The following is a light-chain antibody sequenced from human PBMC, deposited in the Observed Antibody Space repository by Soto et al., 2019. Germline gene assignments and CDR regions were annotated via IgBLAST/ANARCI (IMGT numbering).Light chain of an antibody. CDR2: EVS. CDR3: CSCGGSMAV. V-gene: IGLV2-23*02. J-gene: IGLJ7*01. Sequence: QSALTQPASVSGSPGQSITISCTGTSSDVGSHNLVSWYQQHPGQAPKLMIYEVSKRPLGVSARFSASKSGNTASLTISGLHAEDEADYYCCSCGGSMAVFGGGTQLTVL. CDR1: SSDVGSHNL.